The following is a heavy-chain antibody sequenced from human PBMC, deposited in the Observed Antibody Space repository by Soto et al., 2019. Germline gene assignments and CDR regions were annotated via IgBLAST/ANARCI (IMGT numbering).Heavy chain of an antibody. CDR1: GGSISSRDW. J-gene: IGHJ4*02. CDR3: ATGNVDSMLES. D-gene: IGHD3-3*01. V-gene: IGHV4-4*02. Sequence: SETLSLTCSVSGGSISSRDWWTWVRQAPGKGLEWIGKIYHGGGTNFSPSLRGRVNISIDKSRKFFSLTLNSVTAADTAIYFCATGNVDSMLESWGRGALVTVSS. CDR2: IYHGGGT.